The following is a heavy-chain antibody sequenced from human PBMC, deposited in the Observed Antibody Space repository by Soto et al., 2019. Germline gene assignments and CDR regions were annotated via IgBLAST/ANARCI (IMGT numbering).Heavy chain of an antibody. CDR1: GDSISNSNW. Sequence: SETLSLTCTVSGDSISNSNWWNWVRQPPGKGLEWIGEIFHSGNINYNPSLKSRVTVSLDKSKNQFSLRLTSVTAADTAVYYCARYSSGSSDPRLDYWGQGTPVTVSS. CDR2: IFHSGNI. CDR3: ARYSSGSSDPRLDY. J-gene: IGHJ4*02. V-gene: IGHV4-4*02. D-gene: IGHD6-19*01.